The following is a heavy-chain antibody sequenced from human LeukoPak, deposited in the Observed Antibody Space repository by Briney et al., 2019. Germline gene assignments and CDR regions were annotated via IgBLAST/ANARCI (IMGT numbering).Heavy chain of an antibody. V-gene: IGHV1-2*02. CDR3: ARGLDSNYGYYMDV. CDR1: GYTFTGYY. J-gene: IGHJ6*03. CDR2: INPNSGGT. D-gene: IGHD4-11*01. Sequence: ASVKVSCKASGYTFTGYYMHWVRQAPGQGLEWMGWINPNSGGTNYAQKFQGRVTMTRDTSISTAYMELSSLRSEDTAVYYCARGLDSNYGYYMDVWGKGTTVTLSS.